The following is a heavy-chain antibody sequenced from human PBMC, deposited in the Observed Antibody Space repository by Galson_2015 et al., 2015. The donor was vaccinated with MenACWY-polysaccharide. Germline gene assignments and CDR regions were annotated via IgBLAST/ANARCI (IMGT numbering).Heavy chain of an antibody. V-gene: IGHV3-11*01. D-gene: IGHD2-15*01. CDR2: MSSSGRTI. Sequence: SLRLSCAGSGLTFTDHYMRWLRQAPGKGLAWGTYMSSSGRTIYYADSVKGRFSLSRDKAKNSLYRQMNSLRAEDAAVFYCATEGVVCAFDFWGQGTMVTASS. CDR3: ATEGVVCAFDF. CDR1: GLTFTDHY. J-gene: IGHJ3*01.